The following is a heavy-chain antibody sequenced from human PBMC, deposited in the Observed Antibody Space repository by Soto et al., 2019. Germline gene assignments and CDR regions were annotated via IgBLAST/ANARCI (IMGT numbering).Heavy chain of an antibody. CDR1: GFTFSSYV. Sequence: GGSLRLSWAASGFTFSSYVMHWVRQAPGKGLEWVAVISYDGSNKDYADSVKGRFTISRDNSKNTLYLQMNSLRAEDTAVYYCAKPARDSCYDYYFDYWGQGTLVTVSS. D-gene: IGHD5-12*01. CDR2: ISYDGSNK. J-gene: IGHJ4*02. V-gene: IGHV3-30*18. CDR3: AKPARDSCYDYYFDY.